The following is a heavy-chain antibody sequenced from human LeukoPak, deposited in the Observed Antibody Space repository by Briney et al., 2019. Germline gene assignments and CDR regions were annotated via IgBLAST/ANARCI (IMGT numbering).Heavy chain of an antibody. V-gene: IGHV4-59*01. CDR2: IYYSGST. Sequence: PSETLSLTCTVSGGSISSYYWSWIRQPPGKGLEWIGYIYYSGSTNYNPSLKSRVTISVDTSKNQFSLKLSSVTAADTAVYYCAAGCSSTSCPPGFDPWGQGTLVTVSS. CDR1: GGSISSYY. J-gene: IGHJ5*02. D-gene: IGHD2-2*01. CDR3: AAGCSSTSCPPGFDP.